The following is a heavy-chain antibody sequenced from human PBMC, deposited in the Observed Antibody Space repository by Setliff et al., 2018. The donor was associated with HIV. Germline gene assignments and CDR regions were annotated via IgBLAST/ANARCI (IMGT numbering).Heavy chain of an antibody. Sequence: SETLSLTCGFPGVSAHFWNWIRQHPGEGLEWIGEINRAGKSDYNPSLRGRVTISMDTSKDEISLRLTSVTAADTAVYYCGRVQNRGCGDLWGQVTLVTVSS. J-gene: IGHJ5*02. CDR2: INRAGKS. V-gene: IGHV4-34*01. CDR3: GRVQNRGCGDL. D-gene: IGHD6-25*01. CDR1: GVSAHF.